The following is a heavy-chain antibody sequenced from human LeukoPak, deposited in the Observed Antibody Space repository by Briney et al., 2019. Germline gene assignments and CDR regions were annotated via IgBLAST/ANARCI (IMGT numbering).Heavy chain of an antibody. CDR1: GFTFSSYT. CDR3: ARGAEGIAASDSKFDY. J-gene: IGHJ4*02. CDR2: ISSGNSNI. V-gene: IGHV3-48*01. D-gene: IGHD6-13*01. Sequence: GGSLRLSCAASGFTFSSYTMNWVRQAPGKGLEWVSYISSGNSNIYYADSVKGRFTISRDNAKNSLFLQMNSLRAEDTAVYYCARGAEGIAASDSKFDYWGQGTLVTVSS.